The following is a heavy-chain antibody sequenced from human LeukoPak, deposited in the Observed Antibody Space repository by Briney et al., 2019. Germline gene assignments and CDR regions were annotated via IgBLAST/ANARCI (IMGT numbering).Heavy chain of an antibody. CDR1: GGTFSSYA. CDR2: IIPIFGTA. Sequence: EASVKVSCKASGGTFSSYAISWVRQAPGQGLEWMGGIIPIFGTANYAQKFQGRVTITADKSTSTAYMELSSLRSEDTAVYYCASDGSGSYGGDAFDIWGQGTMVIVSS. V-gene: IGHV1-69*06. J-gene: IGHJ3*02. CDR3: ASDGSGSYGGDAFDI. D-gene: IGHD3-10*01.